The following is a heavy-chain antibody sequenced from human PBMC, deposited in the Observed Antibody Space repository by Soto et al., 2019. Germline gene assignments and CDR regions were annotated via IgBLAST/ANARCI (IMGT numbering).Heavy chain of an antibody. D-gene: IGHD3-22*01. Sequence: PVGSLRLSCAASGFTFSSYAMSWVRQARGKGLEWVSAISGSGGSTYYADSVKGRFTISRDNSKNTLYLQMNSLRAEDTAVYYCAKDREPPNYYDSSGYDYWGQGTLVTVSS. CDR2: ISGSGGST. J-gene: IGHJ4*02. V-gene: IGHV3-23*01. CDR1: GFTFSSYA. CDR3: AKDREPPNYYDSSGYDY.